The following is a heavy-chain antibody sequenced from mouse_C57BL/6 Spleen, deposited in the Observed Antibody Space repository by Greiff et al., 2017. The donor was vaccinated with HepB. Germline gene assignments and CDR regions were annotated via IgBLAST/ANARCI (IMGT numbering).Heavy chain of an antibody. Sequence: EVQVVESEGGLVQPGSSMKLSCTASGFTFSDYYMAWVRQVPEKGLEWVANINYDGSSTYYLDSLKSRFIISRDNAKNILYLQMSSLKSEDTATYYCARREGNYGYDGGYFDYWGQGTTLTVSS. CDR3: ARREGNYGYDGGYFDY. V-gene: IGHV5-16*01. CDR2: INYDGSST. CDR1: GFTFSDYY. D-gene: IGHD2-2*01. J-gene: IGHJ2*01.